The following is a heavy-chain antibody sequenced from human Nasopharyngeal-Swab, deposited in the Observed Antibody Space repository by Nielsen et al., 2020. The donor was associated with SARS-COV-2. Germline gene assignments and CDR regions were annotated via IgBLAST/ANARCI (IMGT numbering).Heavy chain of an antibody. J-gene: IGHJ4*02. Sequence: GGSLRLSCAASQFTFASYGMHWVRQAPGKGLEWVSGINWNGGSTGYADSVKGRFTISRDNAKNSLYLQMNSLRAEDTAVYYCAREPGYDSSGYALGYWGQGTLVTVSS. CDR1: QFTFASYG. V-gene: IGHV3-20*04. D-gene: IGHD3-22*01. CDR2: INWNGGST. CDR3: AREPGYDSSGYALGY.